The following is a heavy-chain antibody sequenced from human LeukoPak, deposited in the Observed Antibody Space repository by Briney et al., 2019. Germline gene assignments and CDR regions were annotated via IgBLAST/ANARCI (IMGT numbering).Heavy chain of an antibody. J-gene: IGHJ6*02. CDR3: ARARADFHYGMDV. Sequence: SQTLSLTCFVSGGSITGGDLYWSWIRQPPGKGLEWIGYIYFSGSTYYNPSLKSRATISVDTSKNQFSLKLSSLIAADTAVYYCARARADFHYGMDVWGPGTTV. V-gene: IGHV4-30-4*01. D-gene: IGHD6-13*01. CDR1: GGSITGGDLY. CDR2: IYFSGST.